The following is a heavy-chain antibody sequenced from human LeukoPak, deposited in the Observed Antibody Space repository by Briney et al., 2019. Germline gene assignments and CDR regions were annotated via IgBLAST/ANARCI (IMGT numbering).Heavy chain of an antibody. V-gene: IGHV4-4*02. Sequence: PSETLSLTCAVSGGSISSSNWWSWVRQPPGKGLEWIGEIYHSGSANYNPSLKSRVTISVDTSKNQFSLKLSSVTAADTAVYYCARGDYSNSRRYFDLWGRGTLVTVSS. CDR3: ARGDYSNSRRYFDL. CDR2: IYHSGSA. D-gene: IGHD4-11*01. CDR1: GGSISSSNW. J-gene: IGHJ2*01.